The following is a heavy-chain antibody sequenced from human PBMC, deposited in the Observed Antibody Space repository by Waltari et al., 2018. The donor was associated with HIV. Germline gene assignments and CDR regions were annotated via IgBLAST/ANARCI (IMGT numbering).Heavy chain of an antibody. J-gene: IGHJ4*02. V-gene: IGHV1-8*02. CDR3: TRGLGYSSFPFDH. D-gene: IGHD6-19*01. Sequence: QIQVVQSGAELKKAGASVKVSCKTSGYTFANYDIHWVRQAAGQGLEWMGWMNPNSGKTGYTQKFQGRVSMTRNTSTTTAYMELSSLTSDDTALYYCTRGLGYSSFPFDHWGQGTQVTVSS. CDR2: MNPNSGKT. CDR1: GYTFANYD.